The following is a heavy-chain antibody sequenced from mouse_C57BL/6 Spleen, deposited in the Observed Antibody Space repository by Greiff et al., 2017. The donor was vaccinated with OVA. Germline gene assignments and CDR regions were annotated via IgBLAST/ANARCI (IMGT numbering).Heavy chain of an antibody. J-gene: IGHJ2*01. CDR1: GFTFSSYA. D-gene: IGHD1-1*01. Sequence: DVKLQESGGGLVKPGGSLKLSCAASGFTFSSYAMSWVRQTPEKRLEWVATISDGGSYTYYPDNVKGRFTITRDNAKNNLYLQMSHLKSEDTAMYYCARSPYGSRYYFDYWGQGTTLTVSS. CDR3: ARSPYGSRYYFDY. CDR2: ISDGGSYT. V-gene: IGHV5-4*03.